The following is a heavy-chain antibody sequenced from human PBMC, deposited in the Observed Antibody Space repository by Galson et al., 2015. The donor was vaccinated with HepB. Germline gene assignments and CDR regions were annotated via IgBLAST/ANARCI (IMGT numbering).Heavy chain of an antibody. D-gene: IGHD3-10*01. J-gene: IGHJ4*02. CDR2: IFNGEST. CDR1: GFTDIRKY. V-gene: IGHV3-66*01. Sequence: SLRLSCAGSGFTDIRKYMSWVRQAPGKGLEWVSVIFNGESTYYADSVRGRFIISRDDSKNTVYLQLNSLRVEDTAMYYCARVTYYGSGSYYLDYWGQGTLVTVSS. CDR3: ARVTYYGSGSYYLDY.